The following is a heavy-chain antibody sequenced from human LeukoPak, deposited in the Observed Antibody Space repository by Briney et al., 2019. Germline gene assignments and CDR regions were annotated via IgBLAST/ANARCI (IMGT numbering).Heavy chain of an antibody. V-gene: IGHV3-23*01. J-gene: IGHJ4*02. Sequence: GGSLRLSCAASGFSFSSYAMNWVRQAPGEGLEWLSGITGSGGSTYYADSVKGRFTISRDNSKSTLYVQMNSLRAEDTAVYYCAKEVIAAGGNFEYWGQGTLVTVSS. CDR1: GFSFSSYA. CDR2: ITGSGGST. D-gene: IGHD6-13*01. CDR3: AKEVIAAGGNFEY.